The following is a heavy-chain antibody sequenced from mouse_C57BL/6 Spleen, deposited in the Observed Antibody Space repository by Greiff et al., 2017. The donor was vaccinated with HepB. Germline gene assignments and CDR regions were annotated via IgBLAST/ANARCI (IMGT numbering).Heavy chain of an antibody. V-gene: IGHV1-7*01. D-gene: IGHD1-1*01. CDR1: GYTFTSYW. CDR3: AREVTTVVATEAMDY. CDR2: INPSSGYT. Sequence: VQLQQSGAELAKPGASVKLSCKASGYTFTSYWMHWVKQRPGQGLEWIGYINPSSGYTKYNQKFKDKATLAEDKSSSTAYMQLSSLTYEDSAVYYCAREVTTVVATEAMDYWGQGTSVTVAS. J-gene: IGHJ4*01.